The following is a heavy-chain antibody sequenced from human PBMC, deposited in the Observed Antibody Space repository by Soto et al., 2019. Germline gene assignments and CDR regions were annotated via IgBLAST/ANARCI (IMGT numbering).Heavy chain of an antibody. CDR2: IWYDGSNK. Sequence: GGSLRLSCAASGFTFSSYGMHWVRQAPGKGLEWVAVIWYDGSNKYYADSVKGRFTISRDNSKNTLYLQMNSLRAEDTAVYYCARDRSFYDILTIPFDYWGQGTLVTRLL. D-gene: IGHD3-9*01. CDR3: ARDRSFYDILTIPFDY. CDR1: GFTFSSYG. J-gene: IGHJ4*02. V-gene: IGHV3-33*01.